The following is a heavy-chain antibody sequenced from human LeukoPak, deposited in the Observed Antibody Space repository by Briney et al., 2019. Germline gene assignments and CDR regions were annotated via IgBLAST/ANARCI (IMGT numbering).Heavy chain of an antibody. CDR2: IGSSGATI. Sequence: GGSLRLSCAASGFTFSNYEMNWVRQAPGKGLEWVSYIGSSGATIYYADCVKGRFTISRDNAKNSMYLQMNSLRAEDTAVYYCARDHQFWSGYYSPLTYYYYYMDVWGKGTTVTVSS. D-gene: IGHD3-3*01. CDR1: GFTFSNYE. CDR3: ARDHQFWSGYYSPLTYYYYYMDV. V-gene: IGHV3-48*03. J-gene: IGHJ6*03.